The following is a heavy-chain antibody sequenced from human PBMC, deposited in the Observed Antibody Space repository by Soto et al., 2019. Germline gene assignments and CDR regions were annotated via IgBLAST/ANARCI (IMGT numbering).Heavy chain of an antibody. CDR2: SYSSGTS. CDR3: ARGSWGYFGS. CDR1: GASVTTHNYY. D-gene: IGHD3-16*01. V-gene: IGHV4-39*02. Sequence: SETLSLTCSVSGASVTTHNYYWGWFRQPPGKGLEWIGKSYSSGTSYYSTSLESRATISVDSSKNQFSLKLNSVTAADTATYFCARGSWGYFGSWGQGSLVTVSS. J-gene: IGHJ4*02.